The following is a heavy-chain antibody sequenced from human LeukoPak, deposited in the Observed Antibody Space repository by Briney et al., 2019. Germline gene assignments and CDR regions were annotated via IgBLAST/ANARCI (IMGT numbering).Heavy chain of an antibody. D-gene: IGHD6-6*01. CDR2: INAYNGNT. J-gene: IGHJ4*02. Sequence: ASVKVSCKVSGCTLTELSMHWVRQAPGQGLEWMGWINAYNGNTNYAQKFQGRVTMTTDTSTSTAYMELRSLRSDDTAVYYCARDLAARPSLGIDYWGQGTLVTVSS. CDR3: ARDLAARPSLGIDY. CDR1: GCTLTELS. V-gene: IGHV1-18*01.